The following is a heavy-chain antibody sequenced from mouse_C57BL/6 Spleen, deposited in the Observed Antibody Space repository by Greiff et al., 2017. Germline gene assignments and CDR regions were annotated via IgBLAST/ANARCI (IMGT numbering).Heavy chain of an antibody. CDR2: IDPSDSYT. J-gene: IGHJ2*01. Sequence: QVQLQQPGAELVRPGTSVKLSCKASGYTFTSYWMHWVKQRPGQGLEWIGVIDPSDSYTNYNQKFKGKATLTVDTSSSTAYMQLSSRTSEDSAVYYCASAYSAYYFDDWGQGTTLTVSS. V-gene: IGHV1-59*01. CDR1: GYTFTSYW. D-gene: IGHD2-10*01. CDR3: ASAYSAYYFDD.